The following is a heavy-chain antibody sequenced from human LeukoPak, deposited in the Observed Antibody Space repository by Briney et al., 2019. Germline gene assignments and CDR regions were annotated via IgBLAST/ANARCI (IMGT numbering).Heavy chain of an antibody. Sequence: PSETLSLTCTVSGGSISTYYWNRIRQPPGKGLEWIGNIYYSGSSNYNPSLKSRVTMSIDTSKNQFSLKLTSVTAADTAVYYCARAGYYYDSLDYWGQGSLVTVSS. CDR1: GGSISTYY. D-gene: IGHD3-22*01. J-gene: IGHJ4*02. V-gene: IGHV4-59*01. CDR2: IYYSGSS. CDR3: ARAGYYYDSLDY.